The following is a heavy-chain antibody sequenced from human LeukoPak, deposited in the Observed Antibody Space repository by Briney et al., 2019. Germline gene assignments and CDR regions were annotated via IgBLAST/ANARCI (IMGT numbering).Heavy chain of an antibody. CDR1: GFTFDDYA. Sequence: GGSLRLSCAVSGFTFDDYAMHWVRQVPGKGLEWVAGISWNSDTRGYVDSVKGRFTVSRDNAKNSLYLQMNSLRAEDTAVYYCAREPYYYDSSGYYIPGGFDIWGQGTMVTVSS. V-gene: IGHV3-9*01. CDR3: AREPYYYDSSGYYIPGGFDI. J-gene: IGHJ3*02. CDR2: ISWNSDTR. D-gene: IGHD3-22*01.